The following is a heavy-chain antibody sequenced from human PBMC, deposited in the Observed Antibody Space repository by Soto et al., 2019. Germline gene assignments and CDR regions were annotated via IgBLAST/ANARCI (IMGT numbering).Heavy chain of an antibody. CDR1: GFTFSSYA. D-gene: IGHD2-15*01. CDR2: ISGSGGGI. CDR3: AKWVRDCSGSSCFYFYGMDV. V-gene: IGHV3-23*01. J-gene: IGHJ6*02. Sequence: GGSLRLSCAASGFTFSSYAMSWVRQAPGKGLEWISTISGSGGGIYYTDSVKGRFTISRDNSKNTVYLQMNSLRVEDTAVYYCAKWVRDCSGSSCFYFYGMDVWGQETTVTVSS.